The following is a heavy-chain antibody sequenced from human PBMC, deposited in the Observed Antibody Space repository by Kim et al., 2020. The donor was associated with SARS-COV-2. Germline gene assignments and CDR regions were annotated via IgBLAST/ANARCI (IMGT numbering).Heavy chain of an antibody. CDR1: GGSISSSSYY. D-gene: IGHD3-16*01. CDR2: IYYSGST. J-gene: IGHJ6*02. CDR3: ARQRGPSNYYYYGMDV. Sequence: SETLSLTCTVSGGSISSSSYYWGWIRQPPGKGLEWIGSIYYSGSTYYNPSLKSRVTISVDTSKNQFSLKLSSVTAADTAVYYCARQRGPSNYYYYGMDVWGQGTTVTVSS. V-gene: IGHV4-39*01.